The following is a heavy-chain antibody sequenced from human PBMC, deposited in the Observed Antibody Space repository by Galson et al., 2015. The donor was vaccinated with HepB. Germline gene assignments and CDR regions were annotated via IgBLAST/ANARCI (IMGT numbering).Heavy chain of an antibody. V-gene: IGHV3-7*01. CDR1: GFTFSIYW. CDR2: IKQDGSEK. CDR3: ARTGDDY. Sequence: SLRLSCAASGFTFSIYWMTWVRPAPGEGLEWVANIKQDGSEKYYVDSVKGRFTISRDNAKKLLYLQMNSLRAEDTAVYYCARTGDDYWGQGTLVTVSS. D-gene: IGHD7-27*01. J-gene: IGHJ4*02.